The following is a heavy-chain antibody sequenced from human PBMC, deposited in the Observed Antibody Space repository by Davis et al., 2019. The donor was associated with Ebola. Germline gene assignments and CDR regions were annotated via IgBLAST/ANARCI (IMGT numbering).Heavy chain of an antibody. Sequence: SETLSLTCTVPGGSISSYYWSWIRQPPGKGLVWIGYIYYSGSTNYNPSLKSRVTISVDTSKNQFSLKLSSVTAADTAVYYCARELLWFREPIWGQGTLVTVSS. CDR1: GGSISSYY. V-gene: IGHV4-59*12. D-gene: IGHD3-10*01. CDR3: ARELLWFREPI. CDR2: IYYSGST. J-gene: IGHJ4*02.